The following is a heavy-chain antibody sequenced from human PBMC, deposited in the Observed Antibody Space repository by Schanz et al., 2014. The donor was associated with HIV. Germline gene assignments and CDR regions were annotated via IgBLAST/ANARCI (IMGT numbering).Heavy chain of an antibody. CDR3: AKPEYDSRGNSQSHFDY. Sequence: EVQMVESGGGLVQPGGSLRLSCAASGFSLNRYSVNWVRQTPGKGLEWISYISSSGSTRHYADSMKGRFTISRDNSKNTLYLQMNSLRIDDTAVYYCAKPEYDSRGNSQSHFDYWGQGTLVTVSS. J-gene: IGHJ4*02. CDR2: ISSSGSTR. CDR1: GFSLNRYS. V-gene: IGHV3-48*01. D-gene: IGHD3-22*01.